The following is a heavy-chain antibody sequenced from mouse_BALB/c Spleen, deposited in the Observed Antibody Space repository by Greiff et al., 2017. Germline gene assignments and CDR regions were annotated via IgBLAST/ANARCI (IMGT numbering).Heavy chain of an antibody. Sequence: DVKLQESGAELVKPGASVKLSCTASGFNIKDTYMHWVKQRPEQGLEWIGRIDPANGNTKYDPKFQGKATITADTSSNTAYLQLSSLTSEDTAVYYCARGDYGSSFAYWGQGTLVTVSA. V-gene: IGHV14-3*02. CDR1: GFNIKDTY. CDR2: IDPANGNT. D-gene: IGHD1-1*01. CDR3: ARGDYGSSFAY. J-gene: IGHJ3*01.